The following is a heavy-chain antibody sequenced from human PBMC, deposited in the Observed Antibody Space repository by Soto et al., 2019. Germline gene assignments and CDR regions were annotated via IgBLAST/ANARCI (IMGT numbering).Heavy chain of an antibody. CDR1: GGSLSSYY. J-gene: IGHJ5*02. Sequence: SETRSRTGPVSGGSLSSYYWSWIRQPPVMVLEWIGYIYYSGSTNYNPSLKSRVTISVDTSKNQFSLKLSSVTAADTAVYYCARSAALAAAGIFDWFDPWGQGTLVTVSS. V-gene: IGHV4-59*01. CDR3: ARSAALAAAGIFDWFDP. CDR2: IYYSGST. D-gene: IGHD6-13*01.